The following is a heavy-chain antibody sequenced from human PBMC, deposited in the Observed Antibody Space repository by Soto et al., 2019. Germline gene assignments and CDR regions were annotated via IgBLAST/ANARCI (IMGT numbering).Heavy chain of an antibody. Sequence: LRLACAASGFTFSSYAMSWVRQAPGKGLEWVSAISGSGGSTYYADSVKGRFTISRDNSKNTLYLQMNSLRAEDTAVYYCATQAVAGTGAVYWGQGTLVTVSS. J-gene: IGHJ4*02. D-gene: IGHD6-19*01. CDR1: GFTFSSYA. CDR2: ISGSGGST. CDR3: ATQAVAGTGAVY. V-gene: IGHV3-23*01.